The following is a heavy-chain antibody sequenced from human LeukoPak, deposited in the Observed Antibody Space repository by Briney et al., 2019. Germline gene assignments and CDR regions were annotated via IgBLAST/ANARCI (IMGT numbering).Heavy chain of an antibody. CDR2: IYHSGST. V-gene: IGHV4-30-2*01. CDR3: ARVPLAVAGTYYYYMDV. CDR1: GGSISSGGYY. J-gene: IGHJ6*03. D-gene: IGHD6-19*01. Sequence: SETLSLTCTVSGGSISSGGYYWSWIRQPPGKGLEWIGYIYHSGSTYYNPSLKSRVTISVDRSKNQFSLKLSSVTAADTAVYYCARVPLAVAGTYYYYMDVWGKGTTVTVSS.